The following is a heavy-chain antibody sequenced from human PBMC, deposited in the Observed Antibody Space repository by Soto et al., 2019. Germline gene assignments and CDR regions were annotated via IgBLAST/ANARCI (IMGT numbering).Heavy chain of an antibody. V-gene: IGHV1-69*13. CDR1: GGTFSSYA. D-gene: IGHD4-17*01. Sequence: SVKVSCKASGGTFSSYAISWVRQAPGQGLEWMGGIIPIFGTANYAQKFQGRVTITADESTSTAYMELSSLRSEDTAVYYCARDRVAADYGGNSGVGYFQHCGQAILVTVFS. CDR2: IIPIFGTA. CDR3: ARDRVAADYGGNSGVGYFQH. J-gene: IGHJ1*01.